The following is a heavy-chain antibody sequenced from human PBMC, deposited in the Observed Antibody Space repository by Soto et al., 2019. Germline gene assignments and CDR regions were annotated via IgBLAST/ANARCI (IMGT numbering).Heavy chain of an antibody. V-gene: IGHV3-23*01. Sequence: PVGSLRLSSAASGFTFSSYAMSWVRQAPGKGLEWVSAISGSGGSTYYADSVKGRFTISRDNSKNTLYLRMNSLRAEDTAVYYCAKDGGIRFLGSHYGMDVWGQGTTVTVSS. J-gene: IGHJ6*02. CDR2: ISGSGGST. CDR1: GFTFSSYA. CDR3: AKDGGIRFLGSHYGMDV. D-gene: IGHD3-3*01.